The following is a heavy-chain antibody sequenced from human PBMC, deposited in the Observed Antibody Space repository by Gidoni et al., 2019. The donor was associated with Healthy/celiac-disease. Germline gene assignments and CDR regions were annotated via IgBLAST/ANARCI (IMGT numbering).Heavy chain of an antibody. CDR3: ARTWIQLRAFDI. Sequence: QVQLVQSGAEVKTPGSSVKVSCKASGGTFSSHAISWVRQAPGQGLEWMGGIIPIFGTANYAQKFQGRVTITADKSTSTAYMELSSLSSEDTAVYYCARTWIQLRAFDIWGQGTMVTVSS. J-gene: IGHJ3*02. D-gene: IGHD5-18*01. CDR2: IIPIFGTA. CDR1: GGTFSSHA. V-gene: IGHV1-69*06.